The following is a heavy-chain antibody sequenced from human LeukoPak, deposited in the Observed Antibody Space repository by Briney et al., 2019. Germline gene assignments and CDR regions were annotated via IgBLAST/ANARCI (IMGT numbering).Heavy chain of an antibody. V-gene: IGHV3-11*01. CDR1: GFTFSDYQ. J-gene: IGHJ3*02. CDR3: ARXEYYYGSGADI. D-gene: IGHD3-10*01. Sequence: PGGSLRLSCAASGFTFSDYQMNWIRQAPGKGLEWVSYISSSGGTISYADSVKGRFTISRDNAKNSLYLQMNSLRAEDTAVYYXARXEYYYGSGADIWGQGTMVTVSS. CDR2: ISSSGGTI.